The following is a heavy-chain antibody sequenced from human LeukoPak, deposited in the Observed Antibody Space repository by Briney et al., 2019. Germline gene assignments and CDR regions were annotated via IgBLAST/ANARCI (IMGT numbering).Heavy chain of an antibody. V-gene: IGHV3-23*01. J-gene: IGHJ5*02. CDR1: GITFSSYG. CDR2: ISSTGGTT. CDR3: AGQSRLGYCSGGSCYSQPFDP. D-gene: IGHD2-15*01. Sequence: GGSLRLSCAASGITFSSYGMSWVRQAPGKGLEWVSSISSTGGTTYYADSVKGRFTISRDNSKNTLYLQMNSLRAEDTAVYYCAGQSRLGYCSGGSCYSQPFDPWGQGTLVTVAS.